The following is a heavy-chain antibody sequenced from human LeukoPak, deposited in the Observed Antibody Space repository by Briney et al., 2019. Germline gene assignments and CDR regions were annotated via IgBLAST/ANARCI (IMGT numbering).Heavy chain of an antibody. CDR2: ISAYNGNT. CDR1: GYTFTSYG. J-gene: IGHJ4*02. V-gene: IGHV1-18*01. CDR3: ARDPMGATQVDY. Sequence: GASVKVSCQASGYTFTSYGISWVRQAPGQGLEWMGGISAYNGNTNYAQNLQGRVTMTTDTSTSTAYMELRSLRSDDTAVYYCARDPMGATQVDYWGQGTLVTVSS. D-gene: IGHD1-26*01.